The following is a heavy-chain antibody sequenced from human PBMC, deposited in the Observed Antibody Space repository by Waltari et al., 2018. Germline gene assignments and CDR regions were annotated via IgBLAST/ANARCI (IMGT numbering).Heavy chain of an antibody. Sequence: QVQLVQSGAAVKKPGSSVKVSCKASGGTFSSYSISWVRQAPGQWFEGMGGIIPIFGTANHEQNVQGRVKITTDESTSTAYMELSSLRSGDTAVYYCARGGGGTAEYFQHWGQGTLVTVSS. CDR1: GGTFSSYS. J-gene: IGHJ1*01. CDR3: ARGGGGTAEYFQH. CDR2: IIPIFGTA. V-gene: IGHV1-69*05. D-gene: IGHD3-16*01.